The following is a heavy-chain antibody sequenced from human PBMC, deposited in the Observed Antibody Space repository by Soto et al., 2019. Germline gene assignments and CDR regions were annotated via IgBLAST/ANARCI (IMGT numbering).Heavy chain of an antibody. D-gene: IGHD5-12*01. CDR1: GYTFTRSG. CDR3: ARESVATYSSCAMED. CDR2: ISTYNGDT. J-gene: IGHJ4*02. V-gene: IGHV1-18*01. Sequence: ASVKVSCKASGYTFTRSGISWVRQAPGQGLEWMGWISTYNGDTNYAQTFQGRVTMTTDTSTSTVYMELRSLRSDDTAVYYCARESVATYSSCAMEDWGQGTLVTVSS.